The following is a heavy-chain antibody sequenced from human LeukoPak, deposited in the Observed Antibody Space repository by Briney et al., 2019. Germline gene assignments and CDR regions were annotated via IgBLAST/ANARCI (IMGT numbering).Heavy chain of an antibody. CDR3: ARGRIQLWLSPYYYYSYMDV. CDR1: GGSFSGYY. CDR2: INHSGST. J-gene: IGHJ6*03. D-gene: IGHD5-18*01. Sequence: SETLSLTCAVYGGSFSGYYWSWIRQPPGKGLEWIGEINHSGSTNYNPSLKSRVTISVDTSKNQFSLKLSSVTAADTAVYYCARGRIQLWLSPYYYYSYMDVWGKGTTVTVSS. V-gene: IGHV4-34*01.